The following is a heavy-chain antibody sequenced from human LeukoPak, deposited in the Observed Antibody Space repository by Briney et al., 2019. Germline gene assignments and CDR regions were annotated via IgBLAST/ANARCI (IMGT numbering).Heavy chain of an antibody. J-gene: IGHJ3*02. CDR3: AHITMVRGVIIPGAFDI. V-gene: IGHV2-5*02. D-gene: IGHD3-10*01. CDR1: GFSLSTSGVG. Sequence: SGPTLVNPTQTLTLTCTFSGFSLSTSGVGVGWIRQPPGKALEWLALIYWDDDKRYSPSLKSRLTITKDTSKNQVVLTMTNMGPVDTATYYCAHITMVRGVIIPGAFDIWGQGTMVTVSS. CDR2: IYWDDDK.